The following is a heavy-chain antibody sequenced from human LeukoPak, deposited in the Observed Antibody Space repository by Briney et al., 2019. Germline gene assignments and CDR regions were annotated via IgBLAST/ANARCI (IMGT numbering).Heavy chain of an antibody. J-gene: IGHJ6*02. CDR2: IYPGDSDT. Sequence: GESLKISCKGSGYSFTSYWIGWVRQMPGKGLEWMGIIYPGDSDTRYSPSFQGQVTISADKSISTAYLQWSSLKASDTAMYYCARHEDRNPYYYGMDVWGQGTTVTVSS. V-gene: IGHV5-51*01. D-gene: IGHD1-14*01. CDR3: ARHEDRNPYYYGMDV. CDR1: GYSFTSYW.